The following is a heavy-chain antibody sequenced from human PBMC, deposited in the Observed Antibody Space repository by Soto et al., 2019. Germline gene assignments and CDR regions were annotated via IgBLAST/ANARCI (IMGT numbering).Heavy chain of an antibody. D-gene: IGHD3-16*01. Sequence: EVHLVASGGALVQPGGSLTLSCVGSGFTLSTYWLAWVRQAPGKGLEWVASINEDGSDRYAVDAVKGRVTISRDNAKNSLDLQMDSLRAEDTAVYYWARAPRRDGDTYGGVFDRCGQGTLVTVSA. J-gene: IGHJ4*02. V-gene: IGHV3-7*03. CDR2: INEDGSDR. CDR1: GFTLSTYW. CDR3: ARAPRRDGDTYGGVFDR.